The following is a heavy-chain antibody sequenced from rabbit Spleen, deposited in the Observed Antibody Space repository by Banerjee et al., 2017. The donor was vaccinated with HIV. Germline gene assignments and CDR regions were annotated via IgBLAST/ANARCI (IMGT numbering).Heavy chain of an antibody. J-gene: IGHJ4*01. CDR2: IAAGSGGTT. CDR3: ARDIYSAYFRRTNL. Sequence: VESGGDLVKPGTSLTLTCTASGFSFISGYYVCWVRQAPGKGLEWIACIAAGSGGTTYYANWARGRFTISKTSSTTVTLQMTSLTAADTATYFCARDIYSAYFRRTNLWGQGTLVTVS. D-gene: IGHD1-1*01. CDR1: GFSFISGYY. V-gene: IGHV1S40*01.